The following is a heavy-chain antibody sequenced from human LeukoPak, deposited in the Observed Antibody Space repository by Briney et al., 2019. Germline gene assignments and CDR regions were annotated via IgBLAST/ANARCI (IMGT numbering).Heavy chain of an antibody. CDR2: MNPNSGNT. V-gene: IGHV1-8*02. J-gene: IGHJ4*02. CDR1: GYTFTGYY. CDR3: ARGLVGATGAGEPDN. Sequence: GASVKVSCKASGYTFTGYYMHWVRQAPGQGLEWMGWMNPNSGNTGYAQKFQGRVTMTRNTSISTAYMELSSLRSEDTAVYYCARGLVGATGAGEPDNWGQGTLVTVSS. D-gene: IGHD1-26*01.